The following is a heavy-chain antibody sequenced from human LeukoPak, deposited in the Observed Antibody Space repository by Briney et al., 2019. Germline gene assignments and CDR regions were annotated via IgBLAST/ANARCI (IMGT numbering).Heavy chain of an antibody. D-gene: IGHD6-13*01. V-gene: IGHV3-7*01. CDR1: GFTFSSYS. J-gene: IGHJ4*02. CDR3: ASTTGYSSSWANDY. Sequence: GGSLRLSCAASGFTFSSYSMNWVRQAPGKGLEWVANIRQDGSEQYYMDSVKGRFTISRDNAKHSLFLQMNSLRAEDTAVYYCASTTGYSSSWANDYWGQGTLVTVSS. CDR2: IRQDGSEQ.